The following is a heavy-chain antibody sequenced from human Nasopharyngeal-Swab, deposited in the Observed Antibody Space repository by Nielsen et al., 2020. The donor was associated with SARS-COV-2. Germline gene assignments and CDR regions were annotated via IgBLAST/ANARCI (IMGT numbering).Heavy chain of an antibody. CDR3: VRDESGDYLGLPFDS. CDR2: FFYPGT. D-gene: IGHD4-17*01. CDR1: GASISNSTYY. Sequence: SETLSLTCSVSGASISNSTYYWGWIRQSPEKGLQCIRTFFYPGTYYNPSLQSRVTISVDTSKNQFSLKLTSVTAADTAVYYCVRDESGDYLGLPFDSWGPGTLVTVSS. J-gene: IGHJ4*02. V-gene: IGHV4-39*07.